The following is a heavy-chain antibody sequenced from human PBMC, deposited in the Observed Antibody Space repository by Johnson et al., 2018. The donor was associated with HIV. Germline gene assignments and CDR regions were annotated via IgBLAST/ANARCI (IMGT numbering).Heavy chain of an antibody. Sequence: QVLLVESGGGVVQPGGSLRLSCAASGLTLSRCDMHWVRQAPGKGLEWVAVVSYDASNKYYADSVKDRFTISREISKNTIYLQMNSLRAEDTAMYYCVRDDRPDGFDIWGQGTMVTVSS. J-gene: IGHJ3*02. CDR3: VRDDRPDGFDI. CDR2: VSYDASNK. CDR1: GLTLSRCD. V-gene: IGHV3-30*19.